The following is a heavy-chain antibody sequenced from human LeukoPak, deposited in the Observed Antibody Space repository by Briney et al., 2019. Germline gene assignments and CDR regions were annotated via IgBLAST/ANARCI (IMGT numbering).Heavy chain of an antibody. CDR3: ARPTGAAAGTADAFDI. CDR2: IYPGDSDT. CDR1: GYSFTSYW. J-gene: IGHJ3*02. D-gene: IGHD6-13*01. V-gene: IGHV5-51*01. Sequence: GESLKISCKGSGYSFTSYWIGWERQMPGKGLEWMGIIYPGDSDTRYSPSFQGQVTFSVDKSISTAYLQWSSLKASDTAMYYCARPTGAAAGTADAFDIWGQGTMVTVSS.